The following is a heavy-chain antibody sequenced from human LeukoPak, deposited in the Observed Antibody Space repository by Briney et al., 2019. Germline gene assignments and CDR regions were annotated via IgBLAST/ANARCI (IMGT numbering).Heavy chain of an antibody. J-gene: IGHJ1*01. CDR1: GFSFIRHA. D-gene: IGHD1-7*01. V-gene: IGHV3-30*04. CDR3: ARDSASLGTTHFHL. CDR2: ISLDGRDK. Sequence: QPGKSLRLSCAASGFSFIRHAMHWVRQAPGKGLEWVTGISLDGRDKYYADSVEGRFTISRDNSKNTLTLQMNSLRAEDTAVYYCARDSASLGTTHFHLWGQGTLVIVSS.